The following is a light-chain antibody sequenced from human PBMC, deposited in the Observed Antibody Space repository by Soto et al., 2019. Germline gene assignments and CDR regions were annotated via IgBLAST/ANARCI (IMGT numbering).Light chain of an antibody. CDR2: GAS. Sequence: EIVLTQSPGTLSLSPGERATLSCRASQSVSSIYLAWYQHKPGQAPRLLIYGASSRPTGIPDRFSGSGSGTDFTLTISRLEPEDFAVYYCQQYGSSSWTFGQGTTVEIK. CDR3: QQYGSSSWT. CDR1: QSVSSIY. J-gene: IGKJ1*01. V-gene: IGKV3-20*01.